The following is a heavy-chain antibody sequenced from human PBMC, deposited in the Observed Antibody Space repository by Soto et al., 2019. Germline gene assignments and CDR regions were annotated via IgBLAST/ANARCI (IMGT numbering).Heavy chain of an antibody. CDR3: AREFMSSSCEYNWFAP. CDR1: GGSFSGYY. J-gene: IGHJ5*02. D-gene: IGHD6-13*01. V-gene: IGHV4-34*01. Sequence: PSETLSLTCAVYGGSFSGYYWSWIRQPPGKGLEWIGEINHSGSTNYNPSLKSRVTISVDTSKNQFSLKLSSVTAADTAVYYCAREFMSSSCEYNWFAPWGQGTLVTVSS. CDR2: INHSGST.